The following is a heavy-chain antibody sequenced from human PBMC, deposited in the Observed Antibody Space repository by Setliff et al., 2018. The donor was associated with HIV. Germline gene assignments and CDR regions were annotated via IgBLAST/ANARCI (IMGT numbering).Heavy chain of an antibody. CDR2: IYWDDDK. J-gene: IGHJ4*02. Sequence: SGPTLVNPTQPLTLTCSFSGFSLNTAGVGVAWIRQPPGKALEWLALIYWDDDKRFSPSLSSRLTITKDTSKNQVVLTTANMDPVDTATYFCAHYYDSSGFYNSFDYWGQGALVTVSS. D-gene: IGHD3-22*01. CDR3: AHYYDSSGFYNSFDY. CDR1: GFSLNTAGVG. V-gene: IGHV2-5*02.